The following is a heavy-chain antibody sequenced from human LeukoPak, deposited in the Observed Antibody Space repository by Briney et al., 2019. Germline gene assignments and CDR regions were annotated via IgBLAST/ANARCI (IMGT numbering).Heavy chain of an antibody. V-gene: IGHV3-15*01. Sequence: PGGSLRLSCAASGFTFSNAWMSWVRQAPGKGLEWVARIKSKTDGGTTDYAAPVKGRFTISRDDSKNTLYLQMNSLKTEDTAVYYCTTDRERDYYMDVWGKGTTVTVSS. CDR1: GFTFSNAW. CDR2: IKSKTDGGTT. J-gene: IGHJ6*03. D-gene: IGHD1-1*01. CDR3: TTDRERDYYMDV.